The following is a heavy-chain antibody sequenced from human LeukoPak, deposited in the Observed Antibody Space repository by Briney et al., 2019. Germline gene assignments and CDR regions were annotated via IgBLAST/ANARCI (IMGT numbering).Heavy chain of an antibody. CDR3: ARVRRSIAAPVDY. V-gene: IGHV3-33*08. Sequence: PGGSLRLSCAASGFTFSSYGMHWVRQAPGKGLEWVAVIWYDGSNKYYADSVKGRFTISRDNSKSTLYLQMNSLRAEDTAVYYCARVRRSIAAPVDYWGQGTLVTVSS. CDR2: IWYDGSNK. D-gene: IGHD6-6*01. CDR1: GFTFSSYG. J-gene: IGHJ4*02.